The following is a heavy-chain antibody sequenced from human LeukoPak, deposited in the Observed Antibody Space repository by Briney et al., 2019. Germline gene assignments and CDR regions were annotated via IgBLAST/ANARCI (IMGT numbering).Heavy chain of an antibody. CDR2: IWYDGGNK. D-gene: IGHD2-21*02. CDR1: GFTFSSYG. CDR3: ARDLHCGGDCYSYYFDY. V-gene: IGHV3-33*01. J-gene: IGHJ4*02. Sequence: GSLRLSCAASGFTFSSYGMHWVRQAPGKGLEWVAVIWYDGGNKYYADSVKGRFTISRDNSKNTLYLQMNSLRAEDTAVYYCARDLHCGGDCYSYYFDYWGQGTLVTVSS.